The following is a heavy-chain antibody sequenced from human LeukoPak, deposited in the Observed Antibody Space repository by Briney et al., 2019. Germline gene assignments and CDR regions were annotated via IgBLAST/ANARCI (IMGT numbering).Heavy chain of an antibody. CDR3: VKDRYVARGDYLDF. J-gene: IGHJ4*02. Sequence: PGGSLILSCAASGFTFNNYAMNWVRQAPGKGLELVSVISGSGGSTHYADSVKGRFTISRDNAKNTQSLQMSSLRTEDTAIYYCVKDRYVARGDYLDFWGQGTLVTVSS. CDR2: ISGSGGST. V-gene: IGHV3-23*01. CDR1: GFTFNNYA. D-gene: IGHD3-10*01.